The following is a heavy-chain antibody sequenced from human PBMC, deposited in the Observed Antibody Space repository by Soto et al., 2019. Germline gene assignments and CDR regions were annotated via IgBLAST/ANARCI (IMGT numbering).Heavy chain of an antibody. CDR1: GFNIINAW. CDR3: ITGLDDYNSYVY. CDR2: IKSKTDGGTT. J-gene: IGHJ4*02. V-gene: IGHV3-15*01. D-gene: IGHD4-4*01. Sequence: PGGSLRLSCAASGFNIINAWMSWVRQAPGKGLEWVGRIKSKTDGGTTDYAAPVKGRFTISRDDSKNTLSLQMNSLKTEDTAVYYCITGLDDYNSYVYWGQGTLVTVSS.